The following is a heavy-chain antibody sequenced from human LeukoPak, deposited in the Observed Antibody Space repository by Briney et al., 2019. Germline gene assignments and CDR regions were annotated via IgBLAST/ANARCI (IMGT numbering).Heavy chain of an antibody. CDR2: LSWNGATV. J-gene: IGHJ4*02. D-gene: IGHD3-10*01. V-gene: IGHV3-9*01. Sequence: GGSLRLSCAASGFTFSSYAMHWVRQAPGKGLEWVSGLSWNGATVGYADSVKGRFTISRDNTKNSLYLQMSSLKTEDTALYYCAKDIGIALRGATFENWGQGTLVTVSS. CDR3: AKDIGIALRGATFEN. CDR1: GFTFSSYA.